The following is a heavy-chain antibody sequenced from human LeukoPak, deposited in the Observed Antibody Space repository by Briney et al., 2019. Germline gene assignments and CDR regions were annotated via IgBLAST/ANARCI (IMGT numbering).Heavy chain of an antibody. CDR2: ISSSSNSI. Sequence: GGSLRLSCAVSGFTFNSYTMNWVRQAPGKGLEWVSSISSSSNSIYYGDSVEGRFTISRDNAKNTLYLQMNSLRAEDTAVYYCASNYYDSSGGPDYWGQGTLVTVSS. CDR3: ASNYYDSSGGPDY. D-gene: IGHD3-22*01. CDR1: GFTFNSYT. J-gene: IGHJ4*02. V-gene: IGHV3-21*01.